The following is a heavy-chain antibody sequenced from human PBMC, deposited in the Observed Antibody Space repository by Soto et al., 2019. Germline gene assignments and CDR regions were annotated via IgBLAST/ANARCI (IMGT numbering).Heavy chain of an antibody. CDR3: ARGEALDY. Sequence: QVQVVESGGDVVQPGKSLRLSCVASGFTFSRYAMHWVRQAPGKGLEWVTLISYDGNNKYYTDSVKGRFTVSRDNSKNTLYLQMNYLRPEDTAVYYCARGEALDYWGQGTLFTVSS. V-gene: IGHV3-30-3*01. J-gene: IGHJ4*02. CDR2: ISYDGNNK. CDR1: GFTFSRYA.